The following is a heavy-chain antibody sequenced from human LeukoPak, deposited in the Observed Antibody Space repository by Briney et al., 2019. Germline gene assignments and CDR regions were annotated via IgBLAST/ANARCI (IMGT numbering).Heavy chain of an antibody. J-gene: IGHJ4*02. CDR1: GYTFTNYY. CDR2: INPSSGTT. V-gene: IGHV1-46*01. Sequence: ASVKVSCKASGYTFTNYYMVWVRQAPGQGLEWMGIINPSSGTTNYAQKFQGRVTMTRDMSTSTAYMELRSLRSDDTAVYYCARVRWGVVDYWGQGTLVTVSS. CDR3: ARVRWGVVDY. D-gene: IGHD3-16*01.